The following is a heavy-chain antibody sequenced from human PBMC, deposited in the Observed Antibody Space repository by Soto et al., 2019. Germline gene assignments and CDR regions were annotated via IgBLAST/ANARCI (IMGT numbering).Heavy chain of an antibody. Sequence: LQLQESGSGLVKPSQTLSLTCAVSGGSISADGYSWTWIRQPPGKGLEWIGYIYPGGNTYYNTSLESRVTMSVDRSKTQFSLGLNSVTAADTAVYFCVGDLCRKVVVRYFHLWGRGTLVTVSS. CDR3: VGDLCRKVVVRYFHL. CDR2: IYPGGNT. J-gene: IGHJ2*01. V-gene: IGHV4-30-2*01. D-gene: IGHD2-15*01. CDR1: GGSISADGYS.